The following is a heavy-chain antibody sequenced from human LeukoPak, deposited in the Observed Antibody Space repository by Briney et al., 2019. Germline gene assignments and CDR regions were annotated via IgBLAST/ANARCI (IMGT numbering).Heavy chain of an antibody. D-gene: IGHD1-26*01. Sequence: GGSLRLSCAASGFTFSTYAMTWVRQAPGKGLELVSLISGGGGNTYYADSVKGRFTISRDNSKNTVSLQMNSLRAEDTAVYYCAKDVRVGGGGMDVWGQGTPVTVSS. CDR3: AKDVRVGGGGMDV. CDR1: GFTFSTYA. V-gene: IGHV3-23*01. J-gene: IGHJ6*02. CDR2: ISGGGGNT.